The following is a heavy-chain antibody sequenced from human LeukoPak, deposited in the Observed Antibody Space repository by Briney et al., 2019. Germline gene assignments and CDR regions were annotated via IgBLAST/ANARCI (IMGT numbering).Heavy chain of an antibody. J-gene: IGHJ5*01. V-gene: IGHV4-38-2*01. Sequence: PSETLSLTCDVSGYSISSGYYWGWIRQPPGKGLEWIGSIYHSGSTYYNPSLKSRVTISVDTSKNQFSLKLSSVTAADTAVYYCARLNYYDSSGYYYSPGNWFDSWGQGTLVTVFS. CDR3: ARLNYYDSSGYYYSPGNWFDS. CDR2: IYHSGST. D-gene: IGHD3-22*01. CDR1: GYSISSGYY.